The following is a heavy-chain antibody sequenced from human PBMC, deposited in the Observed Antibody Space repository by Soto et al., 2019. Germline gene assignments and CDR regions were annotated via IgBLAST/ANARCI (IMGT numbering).Heavy chain of an antibody. CDR2: ISWNSASR. J-gene: IGHJ4*02. D-gene: IGHD1-26*01. CDR1: GFTFDDYA. CDR3: ARSFSDSYYDLDF. V-gene: IGHV3-9*01. Sequence: GGSLRLSCAASGFTFDDYAMHWVRQAPGKGLEWVSGISWNSASRDYADSVKDRFSISRDNAENSLYLQMNILKIEDTAFYYCARSFSDSYYDLDFWGQGTLVTVS.